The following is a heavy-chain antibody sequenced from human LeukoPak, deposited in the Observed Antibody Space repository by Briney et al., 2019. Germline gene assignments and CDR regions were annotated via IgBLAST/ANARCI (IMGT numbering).Heavy chain of an antibody. CDR2: ISTSSTYI. V-gene: IGHV3-21*01. CDR3: ARDPPFIIGTTFFDY. D-gene: IGHD1-20*01. J-gene: IGHJ4*02. Sequence: GGSLRLSCAASGFTFSSYSMNWVRQAPGKGLEWVSFISTSSTYIYYADSVKGRFTISRDNAKNSLYLQMNSLRAEDTAVYYCARDPPFIIGTTFFDYWGQGTLVTVSS. CDR1: GFTFSSYS.